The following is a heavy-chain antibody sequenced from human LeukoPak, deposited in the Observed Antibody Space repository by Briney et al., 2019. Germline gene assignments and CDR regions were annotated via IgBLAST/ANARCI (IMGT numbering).Heavy chain of an antibody. J-gene: IGHJ4*02. V-gene: IGHV1-58*02. CDR1: GYTFTSYD. CDR2: IVVGSGNT. CDR3: AARLYYYDSSGYGGDY. D-gene: IGHD3-22*01. Sequence: ASVKVSCKASGYTFTSYDINWVRQATGQGLEWIGWIVVGSGNTNYAQKFQERVTITRDMSTSTAYMELSSLRSEDTAVYYCAARLYYYDSSGYGGDYWGQGTLVTVSS.